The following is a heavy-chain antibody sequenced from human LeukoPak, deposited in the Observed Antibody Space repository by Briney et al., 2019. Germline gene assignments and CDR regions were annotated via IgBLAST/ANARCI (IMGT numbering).Heavy chain of an antibody. V-gene: IGHV1-18*01. CDR2: ISAYNGNT. J-gene: IGHJ4*02. CDR1: GYTFTIYG. Sequence: ASVKVSCKASGYTFTIYGISWVRQAPGRGPEWMGWISAYNGNTNYAQKLQGRVTMTTDTSTRTAYMELRSLRSDDTAVYYCARDRAYCGGDCYLFDFWGQGTLVTVSS. CDR3: ARDRAYCGGDCYLFDF. D-gene: IGHD2-21*02.